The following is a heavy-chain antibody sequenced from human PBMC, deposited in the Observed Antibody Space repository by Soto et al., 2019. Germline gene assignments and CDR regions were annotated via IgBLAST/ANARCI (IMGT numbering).Heavy chain of an antibody. CDR1: GGSISSYY. V-gene: IGHV4-59*01. Sequence: SETLSRTCTVSGGSISSYYWRWIRQPPGKGLEWIGYIYYSGSTNYNPSLKSRVTISVDTSKNQFSLKLSSVTAADTAVYYCARESPEGWFDPWGQGTLVTVS. CDR2: IYYSGST. CDR3: ARESPEGWFDP. J-gene: IGHJ5*02.